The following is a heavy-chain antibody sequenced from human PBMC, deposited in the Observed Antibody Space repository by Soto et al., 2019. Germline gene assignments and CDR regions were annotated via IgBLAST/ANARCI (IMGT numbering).Heavy chain of an antibody. Sequence: PGGSLRLSCAASGFNFSDYYMTWVRQAPGKGLEWISYISSSSRDTEYADPVKGRFLISRDNARRSLYLQMNSLRVEDTAIYYCARWLEVLTTSDSWGQGTLVTVSP. CDR1: GFNFSDYY. D-gene: IGHD3-22*01. V-gene: IGHV3-11*06. CDR2: ISSSSRDT. CDR3: ARWLEVLTTSDS. J-gene: IGHJ4*02.